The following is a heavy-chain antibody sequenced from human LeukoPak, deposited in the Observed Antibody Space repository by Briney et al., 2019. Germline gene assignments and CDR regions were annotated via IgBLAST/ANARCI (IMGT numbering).Heavy chain of an antibody. V-gene: IGHV3-74*01. D-gene: IGHD2-15*01. CDR1: VFTFRTYW. CDR3: ARENWYLDN. J-gene: IGHJ4*02. Sequence: GGSLRLSCAASVFTFRTYWMHWVRQVPGKGLVWVSRMNTDGRNIGYADSVKGRFTISRDNAKNTLYLQMNSLRAEDTAVYYCARENWYLDNWGQGTLVTVSS. CDR2: MNTDGRNI.